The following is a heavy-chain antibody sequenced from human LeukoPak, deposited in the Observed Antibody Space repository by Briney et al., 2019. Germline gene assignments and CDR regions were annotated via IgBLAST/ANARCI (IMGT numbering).Heavy chain of an antibody. Sequence: PGGSLRLSCAASGFTFNSYWMIWVRQAPGKGLEWVANINPDGSGKYYVDSVKGRFTISRDNAKKSLYLQMNSLRAEDTAVYYCARDIGSGNYFDYWGQGTLVTVSS. J-gene: IGHJ4*02. CDR3: ARDIGSGNYFDY. CDR1: GFTFNSYW. D-gene: IGHD1-26*01. CDR2: INPDGSGK. V-gene: IGHV3-7*03.